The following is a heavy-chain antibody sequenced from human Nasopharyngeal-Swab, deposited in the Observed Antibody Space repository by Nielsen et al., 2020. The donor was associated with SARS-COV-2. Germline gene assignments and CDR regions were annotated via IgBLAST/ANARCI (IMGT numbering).Heavy chain of an antibody. Sequence: GGSLRLSCAASGFTFSSYSMNWVRQAPGKGLEWVSYISSSSTIYYADSVKGRFTISRDNAKNSLYLQMNSLRDEDTAVYYCARARYGSGSYSFDYWGQGTLVTVSS. D-gene: IGHD3-10*01. CDR2: ISSSSTI. CDR3: ARARYGSGSYSFDY. CDR1: GFTFSSYS. V-gene: IGHV3-48*02. J-gene: IGHJ4*02.